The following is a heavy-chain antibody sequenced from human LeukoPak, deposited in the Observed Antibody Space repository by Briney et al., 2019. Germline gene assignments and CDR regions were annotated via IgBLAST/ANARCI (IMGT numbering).Heavy chain of an antibody. CDR2: IKQDGSEK. CDR1: GFTFSSYW. D-gene: IGHD4-17*01. J-gene: IGHJ4*02. CDR3: ARLPKGYYGDYPPPNYFDY. V-gene: IGHV3-7*01. Sequence: GGSLRLSCAASGFTFSSYWMSWVRQAPGKGLEWVANIKQDGSEKYYVDSVKGRFTFSRDNAKNSLYLQMNSLRAEDTAVYYCARLPKGYYGDYPPPNYFDYWGQGTLVTVSS.